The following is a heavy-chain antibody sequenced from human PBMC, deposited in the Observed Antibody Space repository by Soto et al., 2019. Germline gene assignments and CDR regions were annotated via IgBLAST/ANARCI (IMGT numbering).Heavy chain of an antibody. CDR1: GFTLSSYV. Sequence: GGCLRLSCAASGFTLSSYVLSLARQAPGKGPERVSTIIVSGGSTYYADSVKGRLTISRDNSKNTLYLQMNSLRAEDTALYYCAKENGATRTACPVYYYYGLDVWGQGTTVTVSS. V-gene: IGHV3-23*01. CDR3: AKENGATRTACPVYYYYGLDV. CDR2: IIVSGGST. J-gene: IGHJ6*02. D-gene: IGHD1-26*01.